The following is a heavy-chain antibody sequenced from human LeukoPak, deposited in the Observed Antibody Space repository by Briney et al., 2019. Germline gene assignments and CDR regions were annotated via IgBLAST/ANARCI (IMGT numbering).Heavy chain of an antibody. CDR1: GFTFKDYG. CDR2: INWNGGGT. Sequence: GGSLRLSCAATGFTFKDYGMHWVRHPPGKGLEWVSSINWNGGGTDYADSVKGRFTISRDNAKNSLYLQLSRLRPEDTALYYCAKHMRATNTYSFFGLDVWGQGTTVTVSS. CDR3: AKHMRATNTYSFFGLDV. J-gene: IGHJ6*02. V-gene: IGHV3-9*01. D-gene: IGHD1-26*01.